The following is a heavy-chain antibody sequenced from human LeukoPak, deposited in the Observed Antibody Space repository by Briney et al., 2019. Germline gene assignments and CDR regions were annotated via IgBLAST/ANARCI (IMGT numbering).Heavy chain of an antibody. CDR2: INPNSGGT. CDR1: GYTFTGYY. CDR3: ARSDSSGYYLGADY. D-gene: IGHD3-22*01. V-gene: IGHV1-2*02. Sequence: ASVKVSCKASGYTFTGYYMHWVRQAPGQGLEWMGWINPNSGGTNYAQKFQGRVTMTRDTSISTAYMELSRLRSDDTAVYYCARSDSSGYYLGADYWGQGTLVTVSS. J-gene: IGHJ4*02.